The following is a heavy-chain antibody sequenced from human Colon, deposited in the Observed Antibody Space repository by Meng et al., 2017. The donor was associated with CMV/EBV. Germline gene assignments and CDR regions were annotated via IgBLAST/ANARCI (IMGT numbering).Heavy chain of an antibody. CDR2: ISSAETGGVT. J-gene: IGHJ3*02. CDR1: AITSRSAH. CDR3: ARDPFIKAFDI. V-gene: IGHV3-48*03. Sequence: GGSLRLSCAGSAITSRSAHFNWVRQAPGKGLEWISYISSAETGGVTYYAGSVKGRFTISRDNAKNSLYLQMNSLRAEDTAVYYCARDPFIKAFDIWGQGTMVTVSS.